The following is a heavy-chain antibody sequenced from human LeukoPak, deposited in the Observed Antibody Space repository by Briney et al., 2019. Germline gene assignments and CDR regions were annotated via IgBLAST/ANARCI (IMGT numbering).Heavy chain of an antibody. V-gene: IGHV3-30-3*01. CDR2: ISYDGSNK. CDR1: GFTFSSYA. Sequence: GGSLRLSCAASGFTFSSYAMHWVRQAPGKGLEWVAVISYDGSNKYYADSVKGGFTISRDNSKNTLYLQMNSLRAEDTAVYYCARDLNYYDSSGYSLGAFDIWGQGTMVTVSS. CDR3: ARDLNYYDSSGYSLGAFDI. D-gene: IGHD3-22*01. J-gene: IGHJ3*02.